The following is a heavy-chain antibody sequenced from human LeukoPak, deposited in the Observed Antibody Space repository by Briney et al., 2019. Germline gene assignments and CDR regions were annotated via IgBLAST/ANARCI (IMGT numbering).Heavy chain of an antibody. D-gene: IGHD6-6*01. CDR2: ISYDGSNK. Sequence: GRSLRLSCAASGFTFSSYAMHWVRQAPGKGLEWVAVISYDGSNKYYADSVKGRFTISRGNSKNTLYLQMNSLRAEDTAVYYCARNEYSSSSVWFYFDYWGQGTLVTVSS. CDR1: GFTFSSYA. V-gene: IGHV3-30*01. CDR3: ARNEYSSSSVWFYFDY. J-gene: IGHJ4*02.